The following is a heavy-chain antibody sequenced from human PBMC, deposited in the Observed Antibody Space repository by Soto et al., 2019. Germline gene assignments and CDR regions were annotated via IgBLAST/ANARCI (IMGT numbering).Heavy chain of an antibody. D-gene: IGHD4-17*01. CDR3: ARTYKPYGDGSSGAFDI. J-gene: IGHJ3*02. CDR2: IYYSGST. V-gene: IGHV4-59*01. CDR1: GGSISSYY. Sequence: SETLSLTCTVSGGSISSYYWSWIRQPPGKGLEWIGYIYYSGSTNYNPSLKSRVTISVDTSKNQFSLKLSSVTAADTAVYYCARTYKPYGDGSSGAFDIWGQGTMVTVSS.